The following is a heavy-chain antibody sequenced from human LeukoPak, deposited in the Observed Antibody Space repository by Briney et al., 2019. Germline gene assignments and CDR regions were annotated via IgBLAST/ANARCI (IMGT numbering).Heavy chain of an antibody. Sequence: ASVKVSCKASGYTFTSYGISWVRQAPGQGLEWMGWISAYNGNTNYAQKLQGRVTMTTDTSTSTAYMELRSLRSDDTAVYYCAKGRRRATAFYYYYGMVVWGQGTTVTVSS. V-gene: IGHV1-18*01. CDR3: AKGRRRATAFYYYYGMVV. J-gene: IGHJ6*02. CDR1: GYTFTSYG. D-gene: IGHD5-12*01. CDR2: ISAYNGNT.